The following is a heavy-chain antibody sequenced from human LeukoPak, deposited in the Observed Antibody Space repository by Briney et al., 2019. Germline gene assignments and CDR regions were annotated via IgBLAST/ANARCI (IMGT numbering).Heavy chain of an antibody. Sequence: PGGSLRLSCAASGFIFSSFPMSGVPQAPGKGLEWVAIIRSSDGSTNYADSVRGRFTISRDNSKNTLYLQMNSLRADDTAVYYCAKGGGTSYGYIPHWGQGSLVTVSS. CDR2: IRSSDGST. CDR1: GFIFSSFP. CDR3: AKGGGTSYGYIPH. V-gene: IGHV3-23*01. D-gene: IGHD5-18*01. J-gene: IGHJ4*02.